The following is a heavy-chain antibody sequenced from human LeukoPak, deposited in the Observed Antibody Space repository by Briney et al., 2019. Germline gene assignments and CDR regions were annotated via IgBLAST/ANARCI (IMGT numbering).Heavy chain of an antibody. CDR2: IYHSGST. V-gene: IGHV4-38-2*02. CDR1: GYSISSGYY. Sequence: PSETLSLTCTVSGYSISSGYYWGWIRQPPGKGLEWIGSIYHSGSTYYNPSLKSRVTISVDTSKNQFSLKLSSVTAADTAVYYCARSGGFGELCVDRWGQGTLVTVSS. J-gene: IGHJ5*02. D-gene: IGHD3-10*01. CDR3: ARSGGFGELCVDR.